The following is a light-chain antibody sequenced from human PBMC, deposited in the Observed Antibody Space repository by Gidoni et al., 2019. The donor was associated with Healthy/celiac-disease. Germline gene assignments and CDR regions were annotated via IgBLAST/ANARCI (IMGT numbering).Light chain of an antibody. Sequence: ETVLTQSPGTLSLSPGERATLSCRASQSVSSSYLAWYQQKPGQAPRLLIYGASSRATGIPDRFSGSGSGTDFTLTISRLEPEDFAVYYCQQDGSSSFTFGPGTKVDIK. CDR1: QSVSSSY. V-gene: IGKV3-20*01. CDR3: QQDGSSSFT. J-gene: IGKJ3*01. CDR2: GAS.